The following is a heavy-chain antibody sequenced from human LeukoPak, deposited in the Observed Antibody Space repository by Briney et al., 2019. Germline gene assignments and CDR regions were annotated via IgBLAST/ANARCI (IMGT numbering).Heavy chain of an antibody. CDR3: AREAYDSSGYDAFDI. CDR1: GGTFSSYA. D-gene: IGHD3-22*01. Sequence: SVKVSCKASGGTFSSYAISWVRQAPGQGLEWMGGIIPIFGTANYAQKFQGRVTITADESTSTAYMELSSLRSEDTAVYYCAREAYDSSGYDAFDIWGQGTMVTVSS. CDR2: IIPIFGTA. J-gene: IGHJ3*02. V-gene: IGHV1-69*13.